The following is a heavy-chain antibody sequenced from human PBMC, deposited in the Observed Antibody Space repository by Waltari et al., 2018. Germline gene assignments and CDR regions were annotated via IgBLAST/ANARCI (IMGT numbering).Heavy chain of an antibody. D-gene: IGHD5-12*01. J-gene: IGHJ4*02. CDR3: ARGDRAPSGDGTELDY. V-gene: IGHV4-59*01. Sequence: QVQLQESGPGLVKPSETLSLTCTVSGGSMNIYYWTWIRQPPGKGLEYIGYIYDSGATNYNPSLKSRITISIDTSMNQFYLKVTSVTAADTAVYYCARGDRAPSGDGTELDYWGQGTMVTVSS. CDR2: IYDSGAT. CDR1: GGSMNIYY.